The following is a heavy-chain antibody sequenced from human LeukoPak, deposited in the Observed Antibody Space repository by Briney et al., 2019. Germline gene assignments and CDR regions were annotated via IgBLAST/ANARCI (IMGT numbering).Heavy chain of an antibody. CDR3: ARLDGQQLVPDAFDI. J-gene: IGHJ3*02. Sequence: GESLKISCKGSGYSFTSYWIGWVRQMPGKGLEWMGIIYPGDSDTRYSPSFQGQVTISADKSISTAYLQWSSLKASDTAMYYCARLDGQQLVPDAFDIWGQGTMVTVSS. V-gene: IGHV5-51*01. CDR2: IYPGDSDT. CDR1: GYSFTSYW. D-gene: IGHD6-13*01.